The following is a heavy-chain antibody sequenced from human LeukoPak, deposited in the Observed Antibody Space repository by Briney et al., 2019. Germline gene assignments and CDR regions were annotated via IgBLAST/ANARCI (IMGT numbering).Heavy chain of an antibody. J-gene: IGHJ3*02. Sequence: GRSLRLSCAASGFTFSSYGMHWVRQAPGKGLEWVAVISYDGSNKYYADSVKGRFTISRDNSKNTLYLQMNSLRAEDTAVYYCAKDAFDTWGQGTMVTVSS. CDR3: AKDAFDT. V-gene: IGHV3-30*18. CDR1: GFTFSSYG. CDR2: ISYDGSNK.